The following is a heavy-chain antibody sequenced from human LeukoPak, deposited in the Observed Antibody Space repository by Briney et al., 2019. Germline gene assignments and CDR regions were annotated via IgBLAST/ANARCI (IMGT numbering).Heavy chain of an antibody. CDR3: AREQTGDQNFDY. V-gene: IGHV6-1*01. CDR2: TYYRSKWYN. CDR1: VDSVSSNTAA. J-gene: IGHJ4*02. D-gene: IGHD7-27*01. Sequence: SQTLSLTCAISVDSVSSNTAAWNWIRQSPSRGLEWLGRTYYRSKWYNNYAVSVKSRISINPDTSKNQFSLQLKSVTPEDTAVYYCAREQTGDQNFDYWGQGTLVTVSS.